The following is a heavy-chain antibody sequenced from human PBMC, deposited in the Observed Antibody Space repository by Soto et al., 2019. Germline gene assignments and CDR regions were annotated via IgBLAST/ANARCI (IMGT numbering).Heavy chain of an antibody. D-gene: IGHD3-9*01. CDR3: ARDYDILTGTKGPFDY. CDR2: ISSSSSTI. CDR1: GFTFSSYS. J-gene: IGHJ4*02. V-gene: IGHV3-48*01. Sequence: GGSLRLSCAASGFTFSSYSMNWVRQAPGKGLEWVSYISSSSSTIYYADSVKGRFTISRDNAKNSLYLQMNSLRAEDTAVYYCARDYDILTGTKGPFDYWGQGTLVTVSS.